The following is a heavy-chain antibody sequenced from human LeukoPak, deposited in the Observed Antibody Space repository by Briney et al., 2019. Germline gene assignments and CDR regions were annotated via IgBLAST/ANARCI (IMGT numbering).Heavy chain of an antibody. CDR2: IYSSGST. D-gene: IGHD3-10*01. V-gene: IGHV4-39*07. CDR1: GVSISSGSNY. Sequence: PSETLSLACSVSGVSISSGSNYWGWIRQPPGKTLEWIGSIYSSGSTCYNPSLKSRVIILIDTSKNHFSLTLSSVTAADTAVYYCTRSDGYGLVGIWGQGTMVTVSS. CDR3: TRSDGYGLVGI. J-gene: IGHJ3*01.